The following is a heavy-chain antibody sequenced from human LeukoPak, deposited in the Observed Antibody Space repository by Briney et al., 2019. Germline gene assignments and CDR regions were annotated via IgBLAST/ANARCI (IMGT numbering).Heavy chain of an antibody. D-gene: IGHD4-11*01. Sequence: PGGSLRLSCEASGFTFSHYGMHWVRQAPGKGLEWVAVLWSDATNQYYSDSVKGRFTISRDNFKRTVSLQMNSLRAEDTAVYYCVKDAQRGFDYSNSLQHWGQGSLVTVSS. J-gene: IGHJ4*02. CDR3: VKDAQRGFDYSNSLQH. V-gene: IGHV3-33*06. CDR1: GFTFSHYG. CDR2: LWSDATNQ.